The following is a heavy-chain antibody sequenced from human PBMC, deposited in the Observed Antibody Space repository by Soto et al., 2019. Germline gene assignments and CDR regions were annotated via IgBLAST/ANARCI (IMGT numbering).Heavy chain of an antibody. V-gene: IGHV4-59*01. Sequence: QVQLQESGPGLVKPSETLSLTCTVSGGSITNYYWSWIRQPPGKGLEWIGYIYSSGSTNYNPSLTSRVTTSADTSKNQVSLKLTSVTAADTAVYYWARDHPHSSGIYYLDYWGQGTLVTVSS. CDR1: GGSITNYY. CDR3: ARDHPHSSGIYYLDY. CDR2: IYSSGST. J-gene: IGHJ4*02. D-gene: IGHD5-18*01.